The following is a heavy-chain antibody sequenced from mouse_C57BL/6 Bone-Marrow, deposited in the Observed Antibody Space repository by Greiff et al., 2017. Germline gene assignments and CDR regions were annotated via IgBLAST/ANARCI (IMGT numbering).Heavy chain of an antibody. CDR3: ARYGTVVATYYAMDY. J-gene: IGHJ4*01. CDR2: IRNKANGYTT. CDR1: GFTFTDYY. Sequence: EVKLVESGGGLVQPGGSLSLSCAASGFTFTDYYMSWVRQPPGKALEWLGFIRNKANGYTTEYSASVKGRFTISRDNSQSILYLQMNALRAEDSATYYCARYGTVVATYYAMDYWGQGTSVTVSS. V-gene: IGHV7-3*01. D-gene: IGHD1-1*01.